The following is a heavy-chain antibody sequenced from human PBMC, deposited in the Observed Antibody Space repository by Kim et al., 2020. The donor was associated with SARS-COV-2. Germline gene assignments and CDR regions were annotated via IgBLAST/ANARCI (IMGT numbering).Heavy chain of an antibody. CDR2: YS. J-gene: IGHJ4*02. V-gene: IGHV6-1*01. D-gene: IGHD6-19*01. Sequence: YSSYAVSVKSRITINPDTSKNQFSLQLKAVTPEDTAVYYCARTDSGYIDYWGQGPLVTVSS. CDR3: ARTDSGYIDY.